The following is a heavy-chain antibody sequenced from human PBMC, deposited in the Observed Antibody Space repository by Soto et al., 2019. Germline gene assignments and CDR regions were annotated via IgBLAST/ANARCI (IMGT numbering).Heavy chain of an antibody. D-gene: IGHD5-12*01. CDR2: IYFTGAT. V-gene: IGHV4-4*08. CDR3: ARDDGYNGYE. J-gene: IGHJ4*02. Sequence: SETLSLTCTVSGDSIGSFYWSWIRQSPGHGLEWIGYIYFTGATSYNPSLLSRVNIALDTSKNQVSLNLTSVTAIDTAVYYCARDDGYNGYEWGQGIPVTVSS. CDR1: GDSIGSFY.